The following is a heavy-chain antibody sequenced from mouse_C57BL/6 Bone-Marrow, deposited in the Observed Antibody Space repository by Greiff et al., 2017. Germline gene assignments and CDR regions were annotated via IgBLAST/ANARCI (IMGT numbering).Heavy chain of an antibody. CDR3: ARDYGSSYWLFDV. Sequence: QVQLQQSGPELVKPGASVKLSCKASGYTFTSYDINWVKQRPGQGLEWIGWIYPRDGSTKYNEKFKGKATLTVDTSSSTAYMELNSLTSEDSAVYFCARDYGSSYWLFDVWGTGTTVTVSS. D-gene: IGHD1-1*01. CDR1: GYTFTSYD. V-gene: IGHV1-85*01. J-gene: IGHJ1*03. CDR2: IYPRDGST.